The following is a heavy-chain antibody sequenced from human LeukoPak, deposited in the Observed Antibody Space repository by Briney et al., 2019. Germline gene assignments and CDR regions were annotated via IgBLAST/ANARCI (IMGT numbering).Heavy chain of an antibody. CDR1: GFTFDDYT. D-gene: IGHD3-10*01. CDR3: ARGMFRKIYYHGMDV. Sequence: GGSLRLSCAASGFTFDDYTMHWVRHAPGKGLEGVSLITWHGETYYADSVKGRVTIFRDNRQDSLYLQMNSLRTEDAALYYCARGMFRKIYYHGMDVWGQGTTVTVSS. V-gene: IGHV3-43*01. CDR2: ITWHGET. J-gene: IGHJ6*02.